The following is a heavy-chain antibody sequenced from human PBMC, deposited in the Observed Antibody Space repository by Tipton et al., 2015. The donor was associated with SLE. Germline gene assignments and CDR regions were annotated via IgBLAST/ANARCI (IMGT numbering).Heavy chain of an antibody. J-gene: IGHJ6*03. CDR3: ARISGYEHYYYYYMDV. Sequence: TLSLTCTVSGGSISSYYWSWIRQPPGKGLEWIGYIYYSGSTNYNPSLKSRVTISVDTSKNQFSLKLSSVTAADTAVYYCARISGYEHYYYYYMDVWGKGTTVTVSS. V-gene: IGHV4-59*01. CDR2: IYYSGST. CDR1: GGSISSYY. D-gene: IGHD5-12*01.